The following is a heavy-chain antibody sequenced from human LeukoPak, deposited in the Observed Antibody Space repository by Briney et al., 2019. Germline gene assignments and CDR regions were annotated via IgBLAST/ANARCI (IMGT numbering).Heavy chain of an antibody. J-gene: IGHJ3*02. CDR3: ARVDAFDI. CDR1: GFLFSSYS. CDR2: ISSSSSTI. V-gene: IGHV3-48*02. Sequence: TGGSLRLSCAASGFLFSSYSMNWVRQAPAKGLECVSYISSSSSTILYADSVKGRFTISRDNAKNSLYLQMNSLRDEDTAVYYCARVDAFDIWGQGTMVTVSS.